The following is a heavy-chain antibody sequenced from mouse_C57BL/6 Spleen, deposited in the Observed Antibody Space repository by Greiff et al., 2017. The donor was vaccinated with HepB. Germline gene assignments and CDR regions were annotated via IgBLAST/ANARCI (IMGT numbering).Heavy chain of an antibody. V-gene: IGHV1-69*01. J-gene: IGHJ2*01. D-gene: IGHD1-1*01. CDR2: IDPSDSYT. Sequence: QVQLQQSGAELVMPGASVKLSCKASGYTFTSYWMHWVKQRPGQGLEWIGEIDPSDSYTNYNQKFKGKSTLTVDKSSSTAYMQLSSLTSEDSAVYYCARGPYYYGSSYGYFDYWGQGTTLTVSS. CDR1: GYTFTSYW. CDR3: ARGPYYYGSSYGYFDY.